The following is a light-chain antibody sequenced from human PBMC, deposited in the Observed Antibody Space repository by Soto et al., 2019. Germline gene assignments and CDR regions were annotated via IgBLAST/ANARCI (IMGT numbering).Light chain of an antibody. CDR3: QQRSIWPLT. J-gene: IGKJ5*01. Sequence: EVVFTQSPATLSLSPGDRATLSCRASQSVSSYFAWYQQRTGQPPRLLIYDASNRDTGIPARFSGSGSGTDFTLPISSLEAEDFAVYYRQQRSIWPLTFGQGTRLEIK. CDR1: QSVSSY. V-gene: IGKV3-11*01. CDR2: DAS.